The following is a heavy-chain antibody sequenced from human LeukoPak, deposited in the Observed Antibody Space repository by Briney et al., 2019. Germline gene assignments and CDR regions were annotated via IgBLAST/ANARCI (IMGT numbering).Heavy chain of an antibody. Sequence: GGSLRLSCAASGFTFSYYGMHWVRQAPGKGLEWVAFIRYDGSNQYYPDSVKGRFTISRDNSKNTLYLQMNSLRADDTAVYYCAKDRNIAARPYYFDYWGQGTLVTVSS. V-gene: IGHV3-30*02. J-gene: IGHJ4*02. CDR2: IRYDGSNQ. D-gene: IGHD6-6*01. CDR3: AKDRNIAARPYYFDY. CDR1: GFTFSYYG.